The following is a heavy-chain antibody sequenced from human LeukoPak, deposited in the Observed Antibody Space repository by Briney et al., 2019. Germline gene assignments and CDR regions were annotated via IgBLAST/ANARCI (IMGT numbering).Heavy chain of an antibody. D-gene: IGHD4-23*01. CDR2: IYYSGST. J-gene: IGHJ4*02. V-gene: IGHV4-59*11. Sequence: SETLSLTCTVSGGSISSHYWSWIRQPPGKGLEWIGYIYYSGSTNYNPSLKSRVTISVDTSKNQFSLKLSSVTAADTAVYYCARAGYGGNSGCFDYWGQGTLVTVSS. CDR1: GGSISSHY. CDR3: ARAGYGGNSGCFDY.